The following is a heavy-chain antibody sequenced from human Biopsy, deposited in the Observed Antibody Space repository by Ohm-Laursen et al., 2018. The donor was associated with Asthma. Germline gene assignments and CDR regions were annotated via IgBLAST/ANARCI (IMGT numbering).Heavy chain of an antibody. J-gene: IGHJ1*01. Sequence: GSLRLSCAAFGFTFGDYWMSWVRQVPGKGLEWVANIKHDGGEKNHVDSLKGRFTISRDNAKNSLYLQMNSLRAEDTAVYYCARTFHFWSPYHAEHYQLWGQGTLVTVSS. V-gene: IGHV3-7*01. CDR1: GFTFGDYW. CDR2: IKHDGGEK. CDR3: ARTFHFWSPYHAEHYQL. D-gene: IGHD3-3*02.